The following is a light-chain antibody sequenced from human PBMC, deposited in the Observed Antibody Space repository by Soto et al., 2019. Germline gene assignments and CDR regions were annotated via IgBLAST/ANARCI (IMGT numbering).Light chain of an antibody. Sequence: EIVMTQSPATLSVSPGERATLSCRASQSVSSNLAWYQQKPGQAPRLLLYGASTRATGIPARFSGSGSGTEFNLTISSLQSEDCAVYSCQKYNNWPRTFGQGTKVEIK. CDR2: GAS. J-gene: IGKJ1*01. CDR1: QSVSSN. V-gene: IGKV3-15*01. CDR3: QKYNNWPRT.